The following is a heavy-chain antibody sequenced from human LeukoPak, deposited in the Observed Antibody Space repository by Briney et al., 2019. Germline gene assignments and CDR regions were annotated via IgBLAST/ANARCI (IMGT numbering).Heavy chain of an antibody. D-gene: IGHD1-1*01. Sequence: GGSLRLSCAASGFTFSSSGFHWVRQAPGKGLKWVADIWYHGRNEYYADSAKGRFTISRDNSKNTLYLQMNSLRAEDTAVYYCARDSAVGRLGFWGQGTLVTVSS. CDR1: GFTFSSSG. V-gene: IGHV3-33*01. J-gene: IGHJ4*02. CDR2: IWYHGRNE. CDR3: ARDSAVGRLGF.